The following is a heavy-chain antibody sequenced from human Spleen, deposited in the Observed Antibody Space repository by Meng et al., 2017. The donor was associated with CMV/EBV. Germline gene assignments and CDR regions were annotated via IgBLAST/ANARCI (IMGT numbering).Heavy chain of an antibody. D-gene: IGHD2-2*02. Sequence: GESLKISCTASGFTFGDYAMSWVRQAPGKGLEWVSAISGSGGSTYYADSVKGRFTISRDNSKNTLYLQMNSLRAEDTAVYYCAKALGYCSSTSCYKDYGMDVWGQGTTVTVSS. CDR2: ISGSGGST. CDR3: AKALGYCSSTSCYKDYGMDV. J-gene: IGHJ6*02. V-gene: IGHV3-23*01. CDR1: GFTFGDYA.